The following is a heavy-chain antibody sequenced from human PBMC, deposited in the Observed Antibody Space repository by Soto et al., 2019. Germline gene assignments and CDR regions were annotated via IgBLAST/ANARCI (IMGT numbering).Heavy chain of an antibody. Sequence: SPTLSLTCTVSGGSIRSSSYYWGWIRQPPGEGLEWIGSIYYSGSTYYNPSLKSRVTISVDTSKNQFSLKLSSVTAADTAVYYCARHDCSGGSCYPYYYYYYMDVWGKGTTVTVSS. CDR2: IYYSGST. CDR1: GGSIRSSSYY. V-gene: IGHV4-39*01. CDR3: ARHDCSGGSCYPYYYYYYMDV. D-gene: IGHD2-15*01. J-gene: IGHJ6*03.